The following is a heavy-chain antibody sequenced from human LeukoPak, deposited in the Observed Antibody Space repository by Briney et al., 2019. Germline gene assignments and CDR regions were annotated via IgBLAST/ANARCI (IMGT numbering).Heavy chain of an antibody. Sequence: SETLSLTCAVYGGSFSGYYWSWIRQPPGKGLEWIGEINHSGSTNYNPSLKSRVTISVDTSKNQFSLKLSSVTAADTAVYYCARVRYYYDSSHDWGQGTLVTVSS. D-gene: IGHD3-22*01. CDR2: INHSGST. V-gene: IGHV4-34*01. CDR3: ARVRYYYDSSHD. J-gene: IGHJ4*02. CDR1: GGSFSGYY.